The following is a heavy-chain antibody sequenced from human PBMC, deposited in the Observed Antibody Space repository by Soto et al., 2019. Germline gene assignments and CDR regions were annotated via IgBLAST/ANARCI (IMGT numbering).Heavy chain of an antibody. CDR3: ARGGNSEVYYGMDV. CDR1: GGTFSSYA. J-gene: IGHJ6*02. Sequence: QVQLVQSGAEVKKPGSSVKVSCEASGGTFSSYAISWVRQGPGQGLEWMGGIIPMFGTANYAQKFQGRVTISADESTSTAYMELSSVRSEDTAVYYCARGGNSEVYYGMDVWGQGTTVTVSS. D-gene: IGHD2-21*02. CDR2: IIPMFGTA. V-gene: IGHV1-69*12.